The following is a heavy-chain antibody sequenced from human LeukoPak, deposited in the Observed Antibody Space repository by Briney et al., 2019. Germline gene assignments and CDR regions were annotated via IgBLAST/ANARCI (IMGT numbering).Heavy chain of an antibody. CDR1: GFTFSGSA. CDR3: TRLPWAVAGLFDY. D-gene: IGHD6-19*01. CDR2: IRSKANSYAT. Sequence: GGSLRLSCAASGFTFSGSAMHWVRQAAGKGLEGVGRIRSKANSYATAYAASVKGRFTIARDDSKNTAYLQMNSLKTEDTAVYYCTRLPWAVAGLFDYWGQGTLVTVSS. J-gene: IGHJ4*02. V-gene: IGHV3-73*01.